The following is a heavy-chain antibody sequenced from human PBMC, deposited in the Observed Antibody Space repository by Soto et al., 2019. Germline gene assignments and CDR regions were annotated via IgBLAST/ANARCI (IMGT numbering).Heavy chain of an antibody. CDR2: INHSGST. CDR3: AMTQGPYYYYYGMDV. Sequence: NPGGSLRLSCAASGFIFSNYWMSWVRQAPGKGLEWIGEINHSGSTNYNPSLKSRVTISVDTSKNQFSLKLSSVTAADTAVYYCAMTQGPYYYYYGMDVWGQGTTVTVSS. J-gene: IGHJ6*02. V-gene: IGHV4-34*08. CDR1: GFIFSNYW. D-gene: IGHD3-16*01.